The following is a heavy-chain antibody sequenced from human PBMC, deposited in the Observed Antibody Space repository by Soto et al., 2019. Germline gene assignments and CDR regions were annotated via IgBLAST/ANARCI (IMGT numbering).Heavy chain of an antibody. V-gene: IGHV3-11*06. CDR1: GFIFSDYY. CDR3: AMAQITAQYYFDY. CDR2: ISGSGSYA. D-gene: IGHD6-6*01. Sequence: PGGSLRLSCAAPGFIFSDYYMSWIRQAPGKGLEWVSYISGSGSYANYADSVKGRFTISRDNAKNSLYLQIYSLRAEDTAVYYCAMAQITAQYYFDYWGQGALVTVSS. J-gene: IGHJ4*02.